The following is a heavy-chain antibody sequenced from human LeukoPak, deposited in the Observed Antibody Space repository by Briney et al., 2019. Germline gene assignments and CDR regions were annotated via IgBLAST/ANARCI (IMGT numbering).Heavy chain of an antibody. CDR2: IYLSGST. V-gene: IGHV4-30-2*01. J-gene: IGHJ4*02. CDR1: GGSITSGGYS. CDR3: ARGDYDILTGYYSYYFDY. D-gene: IGHD3-9*01. Sequence: SQTLSLTCAASGGSITSGGYSWSWIRQPPGKGLEWIGCIYLSGSTYYNPSLKSRVTISVDRSKNQFSLKVNSVTAADTAVYYCARGDYDILTGYYSYYFDYWGQGALITVSS.